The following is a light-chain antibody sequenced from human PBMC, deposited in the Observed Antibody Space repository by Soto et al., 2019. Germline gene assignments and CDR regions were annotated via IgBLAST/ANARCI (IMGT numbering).Light chain of an antibody. Sequence: DIQMTQSPSTLSASVGDRVTITCRASQSISGWLAWYQQKPGKAPKLLIYEASNLDSGVPSRFSGSGSGTEFTLTISSLQPDDFATYYCQQYTNYWTFGQGTKVEIK. J-gene: IGKJ1*01. CDR2: EAS. CDR3: QQYTNYWT. CDR1: QSISGW. V-gene: IGKV1-5*01.